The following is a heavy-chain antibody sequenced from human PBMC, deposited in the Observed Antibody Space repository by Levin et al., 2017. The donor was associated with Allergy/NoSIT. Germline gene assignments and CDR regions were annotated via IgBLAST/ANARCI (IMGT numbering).Heavy chain of an antibody. Sequence: ETLSLTCAASGFTFSSYAMSWVRQAPGKGLEWVSAISGSGGSTYYADSVKGRFTISRDNSKNTLYLQMNSLRAEDTAVYYCAKSPGPVAFDIWGQGTMVTVSS. CDR2: ISGSGGST. V-gene: IGHV3-23*01. D-gene: IGHD3-10*01. J-gene: IGHJ3*02. CDR3: AKSPGPVAFDI. CDR1: GFTFSSYA.